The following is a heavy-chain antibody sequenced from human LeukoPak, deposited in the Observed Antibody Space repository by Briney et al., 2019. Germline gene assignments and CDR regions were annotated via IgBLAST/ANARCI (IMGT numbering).Heavy chain of an antibody. CDR2: ISGSGGST. Sequence: GGSLRLSCASSGFTFSSYAMSWVRQAPGKGLEWVSVISGSGGSTYYADSVKGRFTISRDNSKNTLYLQMNSLRAEDTAVYYCAKDTSGLRFLEWLLWGYFDYWGQGTLVTVSS. CDR1: GFTFSSYA. D-gene: IGHD3-3*01. J-gene: IGHJ4*02. CDR3: AKDTSGLRFLEWLLWGYFDY. V-gene: IGHV3-23*01.